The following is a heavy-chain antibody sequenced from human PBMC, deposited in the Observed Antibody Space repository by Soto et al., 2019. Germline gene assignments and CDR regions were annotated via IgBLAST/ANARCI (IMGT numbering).Heavy chain of an antibody. CDR1: GLSCRDFW. CDR3: ARFWSGGGY. V-gene: IGHV3-7*01. CDR2: RKQEGREK. Sequence: GVSLGLSYAASGLSCRDFWMTWARQARGKGLERVANRKQEGREKYYVDPVKGRFSLSSEDAQNSLYLQVNSLRAEDTAVYYCARFWSGGGYWGHRTQVTVSS. J-gene: IGHJ4*01. D-gene: IGHD3-3*01.